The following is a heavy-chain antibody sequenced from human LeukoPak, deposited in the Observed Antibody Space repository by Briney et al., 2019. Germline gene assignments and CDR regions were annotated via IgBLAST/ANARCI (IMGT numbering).Heavy chain of an antibody. J-gene: IGHJ4*02. CDR3: TGYYYDSSAYSY. D-gene: IGHD3-22*01. Sequence: GGSLRLSCAVSGLTFNNYAMTWVRQAPGKGLGWVSAISGSGGSTNYADSVKGRFTISRDNSKNTLYLQMNSLRAEDTAVYYCTGYYYDSSAYSYWGQGTLVTVSS. CDR2: ISGSGGST. V-gene: IGHV3-23*01. CDR1: GLTFNNYA.